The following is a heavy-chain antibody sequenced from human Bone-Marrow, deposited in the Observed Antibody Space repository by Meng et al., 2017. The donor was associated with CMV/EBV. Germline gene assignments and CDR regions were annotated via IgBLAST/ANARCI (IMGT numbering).Heavy chain of an antibody. CDR3: AKGGYYDFWGGLDY. V-gene: IGHV3-30*02. J-gene: IGHJ4*02. Sequence: GGSLRLSCAASGFTFSSYGMHWVRQAPGKGLEWVAFIRYDGSNKYYADSVKGRFTISRDNSKNTLYLQMNSLRAEDTAVYYCAKGGYYDFWGGLDYWGQGTLVTVSS. CDR2: IRYDGSNK. D-gene: IGHD3-3*01. CDR1: GFTFSSYG.